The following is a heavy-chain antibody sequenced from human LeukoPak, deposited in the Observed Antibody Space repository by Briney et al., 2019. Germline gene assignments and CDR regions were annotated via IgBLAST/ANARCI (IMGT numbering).Heavy chain of an antibody. CDR1: GGTFSSYA. Sequence: ASVKVSCKASGGTFSSYAISWVRQAPGQGLEWMGRIIPILGIANCAQKFQGRVTITADKSTSTAYMELSSLRSEDTAVYYCASTGKYYDILTGYWVVWGQGTTVTVSS. V-gene: IGHV1-69*04. D-gene: IGHD3-9*01. J-gene: IGHJ6*02. CDR3: ASTGKYYDILTGYWVV. CDR2: IIPILGIA.